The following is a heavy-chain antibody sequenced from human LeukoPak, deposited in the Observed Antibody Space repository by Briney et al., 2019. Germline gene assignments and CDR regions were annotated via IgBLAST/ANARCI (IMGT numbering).Heavy chain of an antibody. Sequence: SGPTLVNPTQTLTLTCTFSGFSLSSSGGGVNWIRQPPGQALEWLALIYWDDDKRYSPSLSSRLTITKDTSKNQVVLTMTNMDPVDTATYYCAHSAMVREMEYGMDVWGKGTTVTVSS. CDR1: GFSLSSSGGG. CDR3: AHSAMVREMEYGMDV. V-gene: IGHV2-5*02. J-gene: IGHJ6*04. CDR2: IYWDDDK. D-gene: IGHD3-10*01.